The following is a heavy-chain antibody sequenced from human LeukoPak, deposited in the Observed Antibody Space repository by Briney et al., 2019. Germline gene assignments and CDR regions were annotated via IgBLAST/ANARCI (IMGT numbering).Heavy chain of an antibody. CDR3: ASNTNYYEGSGHYVFDY. CDR2: IIPILGTA. CDR1: VGTFSTYA. Sequence: ASVNVSYKPSVGTFSTYAISWVRQAPGQGLEGMGGIIPILGTAKYAKKFQGRVTITADEFTSTAHMELSSLRSEDTAVYYCASNTNYYEGSGHYVFDYWGQGTLVTISS. J-gene: IGHJ4*02. V-gene: IGHV1-69*13. D-gene: IGHD3-22*01.